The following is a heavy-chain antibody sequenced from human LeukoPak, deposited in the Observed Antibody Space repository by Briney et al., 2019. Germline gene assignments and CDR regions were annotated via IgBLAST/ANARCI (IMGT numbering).Heavy chain of an antibody. D-gene: IGHD3-10*01. CDR2: ISGSGGST. CDR3: ANDYGSGSYYLYYFDY. V-gene: IGHV3-23*01. J-gene: IGHJ4*02. CDR1: GFTFSSYA. Sequence: GGSLRLSCAAPGFTFSSYAMSWVRQAPGKGLEWVSAISGSGGSTHYADSVKGRFTISRDNSKNTLYLQMNSLRAEDTAVYYCANDYGSGSYYLYYFDYWGQGTLVTVSS.